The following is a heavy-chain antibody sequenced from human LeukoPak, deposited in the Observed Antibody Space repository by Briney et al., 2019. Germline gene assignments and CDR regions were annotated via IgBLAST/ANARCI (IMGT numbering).Heavy chain of an antibody. CDR2: ISESGRST. J-gene: IGHJ4*02. CDR1: GFTFRSYA. D-gene: IGHD2-15*01. V-gene: IGHV3-23*01. Sequence: GGSLRLSCAASGFTFRSYAMSWVRQAPGKGLEGVSSISESGRSTYHADSAKGRFTISRDNSKNTLYLQMNSLRADDTAVYYCAKSKSGDCSGGSCSFEYWGQGTLVTVSS. CDR3: AKSKSGDCSGGSCSFEY.